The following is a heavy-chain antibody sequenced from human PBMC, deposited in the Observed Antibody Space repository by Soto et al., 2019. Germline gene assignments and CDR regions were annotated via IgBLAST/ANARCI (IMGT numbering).Heavy chain of an antibody. V-gene: IGHV1-2*04. CDR3: ASGPKDYYYGSGTFDY. CDR1: GYTFTGYY. D-gene: IGHD3-10*01. CDR2: MNTNSGGT. J-gene: IGHJ4*01. Sequence: QVQLVQSGAEVKKPGASVKVSCKDSGYTFTGYYMHLVRQAPGQGLEWMGWMNTNSGGTNYAQQLQGWVTMTRDTSRSTGVMDLSRVSSDDTAVYYCASGPKDYYYGSGTFDYCGHGSLFTVSS.